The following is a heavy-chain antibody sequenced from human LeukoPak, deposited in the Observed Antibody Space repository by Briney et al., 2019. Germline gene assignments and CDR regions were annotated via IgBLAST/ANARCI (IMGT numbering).Heavy chain of an antibody. CDR2: ISWNSGSI. CDR1: GFTFDDYA. D-gene: IGHD3-10*01. V-gene: IGHV3-9*01. J-gene: IGHJ4*02. Sequence: GGSLRLSCAASGFTFDDYAMHWVRQAPGKGLEWVSGISWNSGSIGYADSVKGRFTISRDNAKNSLYLQMNSLRAEDTALYYCAKGIPDYYGSGSYYTFDYWGQGTLVTVSS. CDR3: AKGIPDYYGSGSYYTFDY.